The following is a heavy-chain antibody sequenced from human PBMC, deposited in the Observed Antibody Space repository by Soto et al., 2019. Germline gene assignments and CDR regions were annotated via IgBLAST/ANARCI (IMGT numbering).Heavy chain of an antibody. J-gene: IGHJ5*02. CDR3: ARDALGGPLVGTVHLDL. CDR2: NNVYNGDI. CDR1: GYTFINYG. V-gene: IGHV1-18*04. D-gene: IGHD1-26*01. Sequence: ASVKVSCKGFGYTFINYGVSWVRQAPGQGLEWMGWNNVYNGDINYAQKFQGRVTMTADTSTAAVYMELRNLRSDDTAMYYCARDALGGPLVGTVHLDLWGQGTQVTAPQ.